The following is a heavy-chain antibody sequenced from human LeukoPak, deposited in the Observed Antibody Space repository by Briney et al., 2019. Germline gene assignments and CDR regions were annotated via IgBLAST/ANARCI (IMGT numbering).Heavy chain of an antibody. CDR1: GGSFSGYY. V-gene: IGHV4-34*01. CDR2: INHSGST. J-gene: IGHJ4*02. CDR3: ARGVLQPYDY. Sequence: PSETLSLTCAVYGGSFSGYYWSWIRQPPGKGLEWIGEINHSGSTNYNPSLKSRVTISVDTSKNQFSLELSSVTAADTAVYYCARGVLQPYDYWGQGTLVTVSS. D-gene: IGHD2-8*02.